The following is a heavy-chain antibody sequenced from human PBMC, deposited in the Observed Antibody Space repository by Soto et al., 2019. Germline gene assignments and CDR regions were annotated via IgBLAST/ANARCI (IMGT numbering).Heavy chain of an antibody. V-gene: IGHV4-31*03. Sequence: SETLSLTCTVSGGSISSGGYYWSWIRQHPGKGLEWIGYIYYSGSTYYNPSLKSRVTISVDTSKNQFSLKLSSVTAADTAVYYCARESVGITMVRGRPDYFDYWGQGTLVTVPQ. CDR3: ARESVGITMVRGRPDYFDY. CDR1: GGSISSGGYY. CDR2: IYYSGST. J-gene: IGHJ4*02. D-gene: IGHD3-10*01.